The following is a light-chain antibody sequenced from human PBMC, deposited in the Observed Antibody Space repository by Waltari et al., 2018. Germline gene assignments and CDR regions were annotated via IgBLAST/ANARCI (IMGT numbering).Light chain of an antibody. J-gene: IGKJ2*01. CDR2: GAS. Sequence: EIVLTQSPGTLYLSPGERATLSCRASQSVSSSYLAWYQQKPGQAPRLLIYGASRRATGIPYRSSGSGSGTDFTLTISRLEPEDFAVYYCQPYGSSPRSFGQGTKLEIK. V-gene: IGKV3-20*01. CDR3: QPYGSSPRS. CDR1: QSVSSSY.